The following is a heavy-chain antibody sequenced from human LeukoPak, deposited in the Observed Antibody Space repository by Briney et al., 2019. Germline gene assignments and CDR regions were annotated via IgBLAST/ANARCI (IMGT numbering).Heavy chain of an antibody. V-gene: IGHV3-53*01. CDR3: ARRANNWNYGFDP. D-gene: IGHD1-7*01. CDR2: IYSGGST. J-gene: IGHJ5*02. Sequence: HPGGSLRLSCAASGFTFSSYSMNWVRQAPGKGLEWVSVIYSGGSTYYADSVKGRFTISRDNSKNTLYLQMNSLRAEDTAVYYCARRANNWNYGFDPWGQGTLVTVSS. CDR1: GFTFSSYS.